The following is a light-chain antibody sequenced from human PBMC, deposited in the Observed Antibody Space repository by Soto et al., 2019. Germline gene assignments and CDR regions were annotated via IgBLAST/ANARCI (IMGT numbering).Light chain of an antibody. Sequence: DIQMTQSPSSLSASVGDRVTITCRASQSNFNYLNWYQQKPGKAPKLLIYAASTLESGVPSRFSGSGAGTHFALTISSLKPEDFATYYCHQSYRIPWTVGQGTNVEIK. J-gene: IGKJ1*01. CDR3: HQSYRIPWT. CDR2: AAS. CDR1: QSNFNY. V-gene: IGKV1-39*01.